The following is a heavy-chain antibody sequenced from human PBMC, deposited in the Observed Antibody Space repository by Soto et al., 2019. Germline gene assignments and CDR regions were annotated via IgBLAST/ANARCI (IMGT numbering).Heavy chain of an antibody. CDR2: INGAGSA. Sequence: QVQLQQWGAGLLKPSETLSLTCAVSGASFSDYTWTWIRQSPGKGLEWIGQINGAGSASYNPSLKSRVTISIGTSNNGFFRDLTSVPAADTAVYYCARGLLSGTSYSGGWSFFDYWGQGTLVTVSS. CDR1: GASFSDYT. D-gene: IGHD3-10*01. J-gene: IGHJ4*02. V-gene: IGHV4-34*01. CDR3: ARGLLSGTSYSGGWSFFDY.